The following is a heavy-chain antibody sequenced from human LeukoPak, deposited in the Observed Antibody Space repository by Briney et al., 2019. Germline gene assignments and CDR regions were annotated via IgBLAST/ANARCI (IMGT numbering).Heavy chain of an antibody. CDR2: IYYSGST. CDR1: GGSISSYY. Sequence: SETVSLTCTVSGGSISSYYWSWIRQPPGEGLEWIGYIYYSGSTNYNPSLKSRVTISVDTSKNQFSLKLSSVTAADTAVYYCAREGSGSYHPIDYWGQGTLVTVSS. D-gene: IGHD1-26*01. J-gene: IGHJ4*02. V-gene: IGHV4-59*01. CDR3: AREGSGSYHPIDY.